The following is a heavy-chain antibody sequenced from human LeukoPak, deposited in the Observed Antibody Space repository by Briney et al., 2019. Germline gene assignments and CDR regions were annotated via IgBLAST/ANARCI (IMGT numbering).Heavy chain of an antibody. CDR1: GYTFTNYG. V-gene: IGHV1-18*01. J-gene: IGHJ5*02. CDR3: ARSSSSWQNWFDP. CDR2: ISAYNGNT. Sequence: ASVKVSCKVSGYTFTNYGISWVRQAPGQGLEWMGWISAYNGNTNYAQKLQGRVTMTTDTSTSTAYMELRSLRSDDTAVYYCARSSSSWQNWFDPWGQGTLVTVSS. D-gene: IGHD6-13*01.